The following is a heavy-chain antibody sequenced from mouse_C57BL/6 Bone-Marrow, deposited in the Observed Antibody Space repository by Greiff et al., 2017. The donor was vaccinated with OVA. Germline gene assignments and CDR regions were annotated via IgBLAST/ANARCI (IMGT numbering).Heavy chain of an antibody. CDR3: ASSNYVGY. J-gene: IGHJ2*01. D-gene: IGHD2-5*01. V-gene: IGHV3-6*01. Sequence: EVKLVESGPGLVKPSQSLSLTCSVTGYSITSGYYWNWIRQFPGNKLEWMGYISYDGSNNYNPSLKNRISITRDTSKNQFFLKLNSVTTEDTATYYCASSNYVGYWGQGTTLTVSS. CDR2: ISYDGSN. CDR1: GYSITSGYY.